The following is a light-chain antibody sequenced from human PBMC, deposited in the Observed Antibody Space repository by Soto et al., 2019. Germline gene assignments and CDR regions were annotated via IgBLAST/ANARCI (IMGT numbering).Light chain of an antibody. Sequence: EIVLTQSPGTLSLSPGQRATLSCRASQSVRGSNLAWYQQKPGQAPRLLIYGASSRANGIPDRFSGSGSGTDSRLNITGLAREDFAVYYCQGYGNSPSTFGQGTKVVIK. V-gene: IGKV3-20*01. J-gene: IGKJ1*01. CDR3: QGYGNSPST. CDR2: GAS. CDR1: QSVRGSN.